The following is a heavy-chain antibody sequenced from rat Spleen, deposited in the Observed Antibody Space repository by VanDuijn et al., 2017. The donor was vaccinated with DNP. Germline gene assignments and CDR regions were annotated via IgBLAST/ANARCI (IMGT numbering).Heavy chain of an antibody. CDR3: TKGPNYGGDSDYFDY. V-gene: IGHV4-2*01. CDR2: IIKDSTAK. CDR1: GFNFNDYW. J-gene: IGHJ2*01. D-gene: IGHD1-11*01. Sequence: EVKLVASGGGLVQPGRSSKLPCAASGFNFNDYWMGWVRQAPGKGLDWIGEIIKDSTAKNFSPSLKDKFTISRDNAQNTLYLQMRELGSEDTAIYYCTKGPNYGGDSDYFDYWGQGVMVTVSS.